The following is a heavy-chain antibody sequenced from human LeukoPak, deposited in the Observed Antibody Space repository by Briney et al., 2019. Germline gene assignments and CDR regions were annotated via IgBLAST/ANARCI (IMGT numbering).Heavy chain of an antibody. CDR3: ARDENWSFDY. D-gene: IGHD1-1*01. CDR2: ISSSGSTM. Sequence: GGSLRLSCAASGFIFSDYYMSWIRQAPGKGLEWVSYISSSGSTMYYTDSVKGRFTISRDNAKNSLYLQMNSLRAEDTAVYYCARDENWSFDYWGQGTLVTVSS. V-gene: IGHV3-11*04. J-gene: IGHJ4*02. CDR1: GFIFSDYY.